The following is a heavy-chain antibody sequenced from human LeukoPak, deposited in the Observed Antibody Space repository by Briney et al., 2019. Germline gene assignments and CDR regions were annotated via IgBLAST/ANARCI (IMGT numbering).Heavy chain of an antibody. D-gene: IGHD6-6*01. CDR1: GFTFNTYS. CDR3: AKDRRPYSSSSHYFDY. CDR2: ISRTSESI. V-gene: IGHV3-21*01. J-gene: IGHJ4*02. Sequence: PGGSLRLSCAASGFTFNTYSMSWVRQAPGKGLEWVSIISRTSESIFYADSVKGRFTISRDNAKNSLYLQMNGLRAEDTAAYYCAKDRRPYSSSSHYFDYWGQGTLVTVSS.